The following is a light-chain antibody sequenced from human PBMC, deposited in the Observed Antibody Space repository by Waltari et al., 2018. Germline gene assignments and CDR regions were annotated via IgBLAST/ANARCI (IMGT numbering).Light chain of an antibody. V-gene: IGKV1-39*01. CDR3: QHSHS. CDR2: IAS. Sequence: DSLMTQSPSPLSASVGDRVTITCRASQDIGSALNWYQQKPGKAPKLLISIASTLQSGVPSRFSGSGSGSDFTLTINTVQPEDFATYYCQHSHSFGPGTKVDI. J-gene: IGKJ3*01. CDR1: QDIGSA.